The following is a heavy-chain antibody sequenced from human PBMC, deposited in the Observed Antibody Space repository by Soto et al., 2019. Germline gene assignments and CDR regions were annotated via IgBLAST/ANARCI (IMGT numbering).Heavy chain of an antibody. Sequence: QVQLQQWGAGLLKPSETLSLTCAVYGGSFSGYYWSWIRQPPGKGLEWIGEINHSGSTNYNPSLKSRVTISVETSKNQFSLKLSSVTAADTAVYYCAREGVNALYYFDYWGQGTLVTVSS. D-gene: IGHD1-1*01. CDR1: GGSFSGYY. J-gene: IGHJ4*02. CDR3: AREGVNALYYFDY. CDR2: INHSGST. V-gene: IGHV4-34*01.